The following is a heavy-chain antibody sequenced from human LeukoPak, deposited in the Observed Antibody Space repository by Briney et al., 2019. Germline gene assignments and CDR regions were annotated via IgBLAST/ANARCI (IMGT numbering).Heavy chain of an antibody. D-gene: IGHD4-17*01. V-gene: IGHV3-7*01. J-gene: IGHJ4*02. CDR2: IKQDGSEK. Sequence: PGGSLRLSCAASGFTFSSYWMSWARQAPGKGLEWVANIKQDGSEKYYVDSVKGRFTISRDNAKNSLYLQMNSLRAEDTAVYYCARDLARGNDYGDLFDYWGQGTLVTVSS. CDR1: GFTFSSYW. CDR3: ARDLARGNDYGDLFDY.